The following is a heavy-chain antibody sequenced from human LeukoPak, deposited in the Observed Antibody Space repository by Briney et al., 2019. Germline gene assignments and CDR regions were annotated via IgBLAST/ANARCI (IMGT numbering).Heavy chain of an antibody. CDR2: IIPIFGTA. CDR3: ARNVERYSGSYPFDY. CDR1: GGTFSSYA. Sequence: GASVKVSCKASGGTFSSYAISWVRQAPGQGLEWMGRIIPIFGTANYAQKFQGRVTITADKSTSTAYMELSSLRSEDTAVYYCARNVERYSGSYPFDYWAREPWSPSPQ. J-gene: IGHJ4*02. V-gene: IGHV1-69*06. D-gene: IGHD1-26*01.